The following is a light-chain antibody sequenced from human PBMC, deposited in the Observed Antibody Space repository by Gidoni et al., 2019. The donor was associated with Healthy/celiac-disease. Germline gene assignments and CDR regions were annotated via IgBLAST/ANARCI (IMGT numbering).Light chain of an antibody. CDR1: QSVSSSY. V-gene: IGKV3-20*01. Sequence: IVLTQSPGTLSWAPGERATLSCRASQSVSSSYLAWYQQKPGQAPRLLIYGASSRATGIPDRFSGSGSGTDFTLTISRLEPEDFAVYYCQQYGSSPYTFGPGTKLEIK. CDR3: QQYGSSPYT. J-gene: IGKJ2*01. CDR2: GAS.